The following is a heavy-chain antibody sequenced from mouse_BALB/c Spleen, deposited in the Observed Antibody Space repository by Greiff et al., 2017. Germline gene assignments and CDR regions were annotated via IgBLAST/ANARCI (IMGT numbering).Heavy chain of an antibody. CDR3: ARSIYDGYEDAMDY. D-gene: IGHD2-3*01. CDR2: ISSGSSTI. Sequence: EVQLVESGGGLVQPGGSRKLSCAASGFTFSSFGMHWVRQAPEKGLEWVAYISSGSSTIYYADTVKGRFTISRDNPKNTLFVQMTSLRSEDSAMYYCARSIYDGYEDAMDYWGQGTSVTVSS. J-gene: IGHJ4*01. V-gene: IGHV5-17*02. CDR1: GFTFSSFG.